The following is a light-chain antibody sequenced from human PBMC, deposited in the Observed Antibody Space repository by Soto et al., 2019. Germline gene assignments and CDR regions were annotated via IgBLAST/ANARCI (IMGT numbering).Light chain of an antibody. V-gene: IGKV3-20*01. J-gene: IGKJ3*01. CDR3: QQYGSTPFT. CDR1: QSVSSNY. Sequence: EIVVTQPPGTLSLSPGERATLSCRARQSVSSNYLAWYQQKPGQAPRLLIYGASSRTSDIPDRFSGSGSGTDFTLIISRLEPEDFAMYYCQQYGSTPFTFGPGTKVDVK. CDR2: GAS.